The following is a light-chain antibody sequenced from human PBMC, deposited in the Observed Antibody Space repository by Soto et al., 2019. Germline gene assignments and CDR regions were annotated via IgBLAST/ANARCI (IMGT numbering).Light chain of an antibody. J-gene: IGLJ3*02. Sequence: QSVLTQPPSVSGAPGQRVTISCTGSSSNIGAGYDVHWYQRLPGTAPKLLIYDSINRPSGVPDRFSGSKSGTSASLAITGLQAEDEAYYYCQSYDSSLSGWVFGGGTKLTVL. CDR2: DSI. V-gene: IGLV1-40*01. CDR3: QSYDSSLSGWV. CDR1: SSNIGAGYD.